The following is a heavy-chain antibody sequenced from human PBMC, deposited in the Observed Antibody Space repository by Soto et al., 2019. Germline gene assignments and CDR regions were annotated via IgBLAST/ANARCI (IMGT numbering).Heavy chain of an antibody. CDR1: GYSFTKYW. CDR3: VRMGFSGGGYLSYYYYGMDI. V-gene: IGHV5-51*03. D-gene: IGHD5-12*01. Sequence: EVQLVQSGAEVKEPGESLKISCKGSGYSFTKYWIGWVRQMPGKGLEWMAIIYPDESDTRYSPSFQGQVTISADKSISTGYLQWSRLKASDTAMYYCVRMGFSGGGYLSYYYYGMDIWGQGTTVTVSS. J-gene: IGHJ6*02. CDR2: IYPDESDT.